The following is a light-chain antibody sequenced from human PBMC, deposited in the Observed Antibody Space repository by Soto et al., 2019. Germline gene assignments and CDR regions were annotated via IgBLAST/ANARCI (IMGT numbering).Light chain of an antibody. V-gene: IGKV1-39*01. Sequence: DIQMTQSPSSLSASVGDRVTITCRASQTIAMYVNWFQQKPGKAPKPLIYTTSSLQSGVPPRFSGSGSETDFTLTIIRLQPEDSATYYCQQSFTTPYTFGPGTKLEIK. J-gene: IGKJ2*01. CDR3: QQSFTTPYT. CDR1: QTIAMY. CDR2: TTS.